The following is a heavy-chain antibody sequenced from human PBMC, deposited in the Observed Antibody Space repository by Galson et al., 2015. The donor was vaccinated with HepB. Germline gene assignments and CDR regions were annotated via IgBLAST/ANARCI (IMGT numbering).Heavy chain of an antibody. CDR2: IYQSGGT. D-gene: IGHD3-10*01. V-gene: IGHV4-4*02. Sequence: SETLSLTCAVSGDSISSDSWWSWVRQPPGEGLEWIGEIYQSGGTNYRPSLKSRVTISVDKFKNQFSLKLTSVTAADTAVYYCARAKEGRGYFDYWGQGTLVTVSS. CDR1: GDSISSDSW. J-gene: IGHJ4*02. CDR3: ARAKEGRGYFDY.